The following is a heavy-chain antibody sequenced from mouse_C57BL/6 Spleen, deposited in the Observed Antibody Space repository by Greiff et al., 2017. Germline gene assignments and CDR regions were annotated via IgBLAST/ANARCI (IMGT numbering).Heavy chain of an antibody. CDR1: GYAFSSYW. CDR2: IYPGDGDT. J-gene: IGHJ2*01. D-gene: IGHD1-1*01. CDR3: ARWGTTVVATSDY. V-gene: IGHV1-80*01. Sequence: VQLQQSGAELVKPGASVKISCKASGYAFSSYWMNWVKQRPGKGLEWIGQIYPGDGDTNDNGKFKGKATLTAAKSSSTAYMQLSSLTSEDSAVYFCARWGTTVVATSDYWGQGTTLTVSS.